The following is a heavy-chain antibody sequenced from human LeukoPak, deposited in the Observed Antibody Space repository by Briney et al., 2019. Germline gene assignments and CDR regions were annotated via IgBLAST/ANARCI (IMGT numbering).Heavy chain of an antibody. CDR1: GGTFSSYA. J-gene: IGHJ6*03. Sequence: SVKVSCKASGGTFSSYAISWVRQAPGQGLEWMGGIIPIFGTANYAQKFQGRVTITADKSTSTAYMELSSLRSEDTAVYYCARWIVAPNRGYYYYYYMDVWGKGTTVIVSS. V-gene: IGHV1-69*06. CDR3: ARWIVAPNRGYYYYYYMDV. D-gene: IGHD5-12*01. CDR2: IIPIFGTA.